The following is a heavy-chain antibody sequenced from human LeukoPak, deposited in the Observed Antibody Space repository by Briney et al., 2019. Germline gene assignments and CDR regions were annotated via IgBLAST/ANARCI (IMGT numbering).Heavy chain of an antibody. V-gene: IGHV3-20*04. CDR1: GFTFDDYG. CDR3: ARSLRLGELSLKLYDY. D-gene: IGHD3-16*02. CDR2: INWNGGST. J-gene: IGHJ4*02. Sequence: PGGSLRLSCAASGFTFDDYGMSWVRQAPGKGLEWVSGINWNGGSTGYADSVKGRFTISIDNAKNSLYLQMNSLRAEDTALYYCARSLRLGELSLKLYDYWGQGTLVTVSS.